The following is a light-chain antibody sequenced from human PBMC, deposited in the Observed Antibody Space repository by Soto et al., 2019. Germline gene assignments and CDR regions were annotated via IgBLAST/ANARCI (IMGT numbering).Light chain of an antibody. CDR2: GAS. J-gene: IGKJ2*02. Sequence: EIVLTQSPGTLSLSPGERATLSCRASQSVSSSYLAWYQQKPGQAPRLLIYGASSRATGIPDGFSGSGSGTDSTLTISRLEPEDFAVYYCQQYGSSPSTFGQGTKLEIK. CDR1: QSVSSSY. CDR3: QQYGSSPST. V-gene: IGKV3-20*01.